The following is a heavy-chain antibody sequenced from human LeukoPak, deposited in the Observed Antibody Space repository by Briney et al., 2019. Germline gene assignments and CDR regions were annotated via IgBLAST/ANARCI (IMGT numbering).Heavy chain of an antibody. J-gene: IGHJ6*03. Sequence: GGSLRLSCAASGFTFSKYAMVWVRQAPGKGLEWVSAISRGTTYYADSVKGRFTISRDNSKNMLCLQMNSLRAEDTAVYYCAKSRIAKYYYYMDVWGKGTTVTVSS. CDR2: ISRGTT. CDR3: AKSRIAKYYYYMDV. CDR1: GFTFSKYA. V-gene: IGHV3-23*01. D-gene: IGHD6-13*01.